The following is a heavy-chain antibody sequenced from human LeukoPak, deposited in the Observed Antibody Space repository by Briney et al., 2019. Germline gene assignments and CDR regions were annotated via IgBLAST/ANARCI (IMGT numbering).Heavy chain of an antibody. J-gene: IGHJ6*03. CDR2: IYYSGST. CDR3: ARGYGGIYYYMDV. Sequence: PSETLSLTCTVSGGSISSSSYYWGWIRQPPGKGLEWIGSIYYSGSTYYNPSLKSRVTISVDTSKNQFSLKLSSVTAADTAVYYCARGYGGIYYYMDVWGKGTTVTVSS. D-gene: IGHD3-16*01. V-gene: IGHV4-39*01. CDR1: GGSISSSSYY.